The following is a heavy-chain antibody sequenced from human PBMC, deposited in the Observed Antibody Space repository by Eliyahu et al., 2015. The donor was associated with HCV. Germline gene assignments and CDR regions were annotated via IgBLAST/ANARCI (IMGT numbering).Heavy chain of an antibody. CDR3: ATSEFLNAFDI. D-gene: IGHD3-10*01. V-gene: IGHV3-15*01. CDR1: GFTFNIAW. Sequence: EVQLVXSGGGLVKPGESLRLSXAGSGFTFNIAWMHWVRQAPGEGLEWVARVKSKTSGGATDYAAPLKGRFTISRDDSKNTLYLQMNSLKTEDTAVYYCATSEFLNAFDIWGQGTMVTVSS. J-gene: IGHJ3*02. CDR2: VKSKTSGGAT.